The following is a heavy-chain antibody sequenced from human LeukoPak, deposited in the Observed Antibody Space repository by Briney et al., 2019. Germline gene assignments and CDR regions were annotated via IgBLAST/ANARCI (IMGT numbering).Heavy chain of an antibody. CDR2: ISGSGGST. Sequence: GGSLRLSCAASGFTFSSYAMSWVRQAPAKGLEWVSGISGSGGSTYYGDSVKGRFTISRDNSKNTLYLQMNSLRAEDTAVYHCAKNDLDYDSSGNYFDYWGQGTLVTVSS. CDR1: GFTFSSYA. CDR3: AKNDLDYDSSGNYFDY. V-gene: IGHV3-23*01. D-gene: IGHD3-22*01. J-gene: IGHJ4*02.